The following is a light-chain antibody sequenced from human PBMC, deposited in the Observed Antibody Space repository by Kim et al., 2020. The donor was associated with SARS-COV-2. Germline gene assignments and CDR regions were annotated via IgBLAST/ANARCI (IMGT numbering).Light chain of an antibody. V-gene: IGKV1-5*03. Sequence: DIQMTQSPSTLSASVGDRVTITCRASQSISNWLAWYQHKPGQAPKLLIYRASSLESGVPSRFSGSGSGTEFTLTISSLQPDDFATYYCQQFNSPYAFGQGTKLEI. CDR3: QQFNSPYA. J-gene: IGKJ2*01. CDR1: QSISNW. CDR2: RAS.